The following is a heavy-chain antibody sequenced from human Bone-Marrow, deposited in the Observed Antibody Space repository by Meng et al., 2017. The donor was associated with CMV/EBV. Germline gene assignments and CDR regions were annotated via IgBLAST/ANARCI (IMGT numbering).Heavy chain of an antibody. Sequence: GESLKISCAASGFTFDDYAMHWVRQTPGKGLEWVSSIRSSSDYIYYADSVKGRFTISRDNAKNSLYLQMNSLRAEDTAVYYCARYSSSDMDVWGQGNTVNVAS. CDR2: IRSSSDYI. D-gene: IGHD6-6*01. CDR1: GFTFDDYA. V-gene: IGHV3-21*01. CDR3: ARYSSSDMDV. J-gene: IGHJ6*02.